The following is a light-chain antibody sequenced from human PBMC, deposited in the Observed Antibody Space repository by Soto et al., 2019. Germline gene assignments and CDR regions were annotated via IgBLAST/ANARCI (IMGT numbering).Light chain of an antibody. V-gene: IGLV2-14*01. CDR3: SSYTSSSTLV. Sequence: QSALTQPASVSGSPGQSITICCTGTSSDVGGYNYVSWYQQHPGKAPKLMCYDVSNRPSGVSNRFSGSKSGNTASLTISGLQAEYEADYYCSSYTSSSTLVFGTGTKLTVL. CDR2: DVS. J-gene: IGLJ1*01. CDR1: SSDVGGYNY.